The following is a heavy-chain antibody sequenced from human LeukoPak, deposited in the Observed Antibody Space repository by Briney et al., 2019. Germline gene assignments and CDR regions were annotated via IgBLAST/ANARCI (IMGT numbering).Heavy chain of an antibody. V-gene: IGHV3-11*01. CDR3: ASGYSGPAGDGALDI. CDR1: GFTFSTYA. J-gene: IGHJ3*02. Sequence: GGSLRLSCAASGFTFSTYAMSWVRQAPGKGLEWVPYMSRIGTIIYYADSVKGRFTISRDNAKFSLYLHMTSLRVEDTAVYYCASGYSGPAGDGALDIWGQGTMVTVSS. D-gene: IGHD3-22*01. CDR2: MSRIGTII.